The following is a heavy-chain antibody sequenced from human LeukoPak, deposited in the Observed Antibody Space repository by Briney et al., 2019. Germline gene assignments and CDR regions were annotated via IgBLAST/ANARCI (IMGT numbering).Heavy chain of an antibody. CDR3: ARDDIAAAGPDY. V-gene: IGHV3-21*01. Sequence: GGSLRLSCAVSGFTFSSYSMNWVRQAPGKGLEWVSSISSSSSYIYYADSVKGRFTISRDNAKNSLYLQMNSLRAEDTAVYYCARDDIAAAGPDYWGQGTLVTVSS. CDR2: ISSSSSYI. J-gene: IGHJ4*02. D-gene: IGHD6-13*01. CDR1: GFTFSSYS.